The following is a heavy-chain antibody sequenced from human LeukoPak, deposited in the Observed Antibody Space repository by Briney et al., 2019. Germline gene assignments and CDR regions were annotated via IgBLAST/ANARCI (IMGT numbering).Heavy chain of an antibody. Sequence: ASVKVSCKASGYTFTGYYMHWVRQAPGQGLEWMGWINPNSGGTNYAQKFQGRVTMTRDTSISTAYMELSSLRSDDTAVYYCARGQLHRRLNLYYMDVWGKGTTVTISS. J-gene: IGHJ6*03. CDR1: GYTFTGYY. CDR2: INPNSGGT. D-gene: IGHD2-2*01. V-gene: IGHV1-2*02. CDR3: ARGQLHRRLNLYYMDV.